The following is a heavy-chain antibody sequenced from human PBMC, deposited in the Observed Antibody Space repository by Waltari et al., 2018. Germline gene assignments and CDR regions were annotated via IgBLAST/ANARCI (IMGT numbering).Heavy chain of an antibody. Sequence: QVQLVQSGAEVKKPGSSVKVSCKASGGTFSSYAISWVRQAPGQGLEWMGGIIPILGIANYAQKFQGRVTITADKSTSTAYMELSSLRSEDTAVYYCAGGGNWGFSYLIDYWGQGTLVTVSS. CDR2: IIPILGIA. V-gene: IGHV1-69*10. CDR1: GGTFSSYA. J-gene: IGHJ4*02. CDR3: AGGGNWGFSYLIDY. D-gene: IGHD7-27*01.